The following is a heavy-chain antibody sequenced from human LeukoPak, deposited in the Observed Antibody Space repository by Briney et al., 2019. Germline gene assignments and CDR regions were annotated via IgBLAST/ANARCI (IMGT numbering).Heavy chain of an antibody. J-gene: IGHJ3*01. D-gene: IGHD6-13*01. V-gene: IGHV3-21*01. CDR2: ISSSGSYI. Sequence: KPGGSLRLSCAASGFTFSSYTMNWVRQAPGKGLEWVSSISSSGSYIYYADSVKGRFTLSRDNAKKSLSLQMNSLRAEDTAVYYCARMGAGQNDGFDLWGQGTMVTVSS. CDR3: ARMGAGQNDGFDL. CDR1: GFTFSSYT.